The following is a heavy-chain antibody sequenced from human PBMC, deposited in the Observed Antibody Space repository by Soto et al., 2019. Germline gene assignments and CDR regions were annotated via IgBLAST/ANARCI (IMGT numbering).Heavy chain of an antibody. J-gene: IGHJ6*02. Sequence: QVQLQESGPGLVKPSQTLSLTCTVSGGSISSGGYYWSWIRQHPGKGLEWIGYIYYSGSTYYNPSLKSRVTISVDTSKNQFSLKLSSVTAAVTAVYYCAREGLGYCISTSCYYYYGMDVWAQGTTVTVSS. CDR1: GGSISSGGYY. CDR3: AREGLGYCISTSCYYYYGMDV. V-gene: IGHV4-31*03. CDR2: IYYSGST. D-gene: IGHD2-2*01.